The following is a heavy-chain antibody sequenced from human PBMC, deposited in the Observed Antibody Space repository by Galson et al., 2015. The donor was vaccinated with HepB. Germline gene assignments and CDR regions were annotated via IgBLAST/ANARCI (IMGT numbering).Heavy chain of an antibody. CDR2: ISGSGGST. J-gene: IGHJ3*02. CDR1: GFTFSSFA. V-gene: IGHV3-23*01. Sequence: SLRLSCAASGFTFSSFAMSWVRQAPGEGLEWVSLISGSGGSTFYADSVQGRFTMSRDNSRNTLYLQMNSLRADDTAVYYCVKSMVPAMGPYVFDIWGQGTMVTVSS. CDR3: VKSMVPAMGPYVFDI. D-gene: IGHD2-21*02.